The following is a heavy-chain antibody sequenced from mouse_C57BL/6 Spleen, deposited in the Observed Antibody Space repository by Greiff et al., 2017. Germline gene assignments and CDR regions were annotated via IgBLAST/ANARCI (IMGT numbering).Heavy chain of an antibody. CDR3: ARRGVITTVEYYFDY. J-gene: IGHJ2*01. Sequence: VQLQQPGAELVKPGASVKLSCKASGYTFTSYWMQWVKQRPGQGLEWIGEIDPSDSYTNYNQKFKGKATLTVDTSSSTAYMQLSSLTSEDSAVYYCARRGVITTVEYYFDYWGQGTTLTVSS. D-gene: IGHD1-1*01. CDR2: IDPSDSYT. CDR1: GYTFTSYW. V-gene: IGHV1-50*01.